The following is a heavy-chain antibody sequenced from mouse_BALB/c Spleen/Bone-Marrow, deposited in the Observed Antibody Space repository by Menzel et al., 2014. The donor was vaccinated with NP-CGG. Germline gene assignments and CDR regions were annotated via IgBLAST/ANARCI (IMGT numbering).Heavy chain of an antibody. D-gene: IGHD2-1*01. CDR2: ISTGGTII. Sequence: EVKLVESGGGLVQPGGSRKLSCAASGFTFSNFGMHWVRQAPEKGLEWVAFISTGGTIIYYADTVKGRFTISRDNPKNTLFLQVTSLRSEDTAIYFCAGSQFYGNYFDYWGQGTTLTVSS. J-gene: IGHJ2*01. CDR3: AGSQFYGNYFDY. CDR1: GFTFSNFG. V-gene: IGHV5-17*02.